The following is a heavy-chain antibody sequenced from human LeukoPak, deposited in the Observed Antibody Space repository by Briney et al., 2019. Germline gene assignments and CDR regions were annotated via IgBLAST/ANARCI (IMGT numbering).Heavy chain of an antibody. CDR1: GFTFSDYY. Sequence: GGSLRLSCAASGFTFSDYYMSWIRQAPGKGLEWVSYISSSGSTLYYADSVKGRITISRDNAKNSLYLQMNSLRAEDAAVYYCARRRYNWNAIDYWGQGTLVTVSS. D-gene: IGHD1-20*01. J-gene: IGHJ4*02. CDR2: ISSSGSTL. CDR3: ARRRYNWNAIDY. V-gene: IGHV3-11*01.